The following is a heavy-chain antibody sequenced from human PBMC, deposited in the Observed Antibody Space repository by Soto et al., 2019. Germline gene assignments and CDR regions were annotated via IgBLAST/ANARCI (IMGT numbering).Heavy chain of an antibody. V-gene: IGHV4-59*01. Sequence: SETLSLTCTVSGGSISNYYWNWIRQSPGKGLEWIGYIYSSGSTHYNPSLQNRVTISIDTSKNQVSLKVNSVTAADTAVYYCARAPPHSYGLYYFDYRGKGPRVPVSS. D-gene: IGHD5-18*01. CDR1: GGSISNYY. CDR3: ARAPPHSYGLYYFDY. CDR2: IYSSGST. J-gene: IGHJ4*02.